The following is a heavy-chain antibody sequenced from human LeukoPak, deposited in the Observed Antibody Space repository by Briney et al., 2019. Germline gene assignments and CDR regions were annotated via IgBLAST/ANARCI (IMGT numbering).Heavy chain of an antibody. CDR2: VSGSGGNT. J-gene: IGHJ4*02. CDR1: GFTFSTYA. D-gene: IGHD4/OR15-4a*01. CDR3: AKSGLSRFDY. Sequence: GGSLRLSCAASGFTFSTYAMSWVRQAPGKGLGWVSSVSGSGGNTHYADSVKGRFTISRDNSKNTLSLQMNSLRAEDTAVYYCAKSGLSRFDYWDQGTLVTVSS. V-gene: IGHV3-23*01.